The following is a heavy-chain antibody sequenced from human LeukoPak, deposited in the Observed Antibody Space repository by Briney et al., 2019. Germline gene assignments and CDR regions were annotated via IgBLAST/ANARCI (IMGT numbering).Heavy chain of an antibody. Sequence: ASVKVSCKASGYTFTVYYMHWVRQAPGQGLEWMGWINPNSGGTNYAQKFQGRVTMTRATSISTAYMELSRLRSDDTAVYYCARDVFAEYSTHHRFEPWGQGTLVTVS. CDR2: INPNSGGT. CDR3: ARDVFAEYSTHHRFEP. V-gene: IGHV1-2*02. D-gene: IGHD6-13*01. J-gene: IGHJ5*02. CDR1: GYTFTVYY.